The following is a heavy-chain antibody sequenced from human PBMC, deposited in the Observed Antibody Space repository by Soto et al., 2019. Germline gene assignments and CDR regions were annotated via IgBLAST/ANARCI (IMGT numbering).Heavy chain of an antibody. CDR3: ARGPLVVLNYFES. V-gene: IGHV1-69*02. CDR2: IFPLTDIP. J-gene: IGHJ4*02. Sequence: QVQLVQSGTEVKKPGSSVKVSCKASGGTFRNYPINWVRQAPGQGLEWMGSIFPLTDIPDYAQNFQARLTISAGNSTSKAYMELSSLTSDDTAMYFCARGPLVVLNYFESWGQGTLVTVSS. CDR1: GGTFRNYP.